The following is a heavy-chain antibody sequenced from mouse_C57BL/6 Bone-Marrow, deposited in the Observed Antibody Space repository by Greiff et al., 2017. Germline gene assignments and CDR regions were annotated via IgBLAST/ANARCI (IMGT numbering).Heavy chain of an antibody. CDR2: ISSGSSTI. CDR3: ARGTEEYAMDY. D-gene: IGHD3-3*01. CDR1: GFTFSDYG. J-gene: IGHJ4*01. Sequence: VQLKESGGGLVKPGGSLKLSCAASGFTFSDYGMHWVRQAPEKGLEWVAYISSGSSTIYYADTVKGRFTISRDNAKNTLFLQMTSLRSEDTAMYYCARGTEEYAMDYWGQGTSVTVSS. V-gene: IGHV5-17*01.